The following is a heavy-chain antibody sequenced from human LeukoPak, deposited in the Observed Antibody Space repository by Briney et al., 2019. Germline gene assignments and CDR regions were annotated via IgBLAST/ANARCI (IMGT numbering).Heavy chain of an antibody. V-gene: IGHV1-2*06. CDR1: GYTFTGYY. J-gene: IGHJ4*02. CDR2: INPNSGGT. Sequence: ASVKVSCKASGYTFTGYYMHWVRQAPGQGLGWMGRINPNSGGTNYAQKFQGRVTMTRDTSISTAYMEPSRLRSDDTAVYYCARARYCSSTSCYPDPYYFDYWGQGTLVTVSS. D-gene: IGHD2-2*01. CDR3: ARARYCSSTSCYPDPYYFDY.